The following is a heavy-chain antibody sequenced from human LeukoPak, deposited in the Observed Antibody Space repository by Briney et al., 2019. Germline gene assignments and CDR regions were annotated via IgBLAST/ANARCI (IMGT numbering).Heavy chain of an antibody. J-gene: IGHJ6*02. Sequence: ASVKVSCKASGYTFTSYGISWVRQAPGQGLEWMGWISAYNGNTNYAQKLQGRVTMTTDTSTSTAYMELRSLRSDDTAVYYCARDTRCSSTSCYTSSYSMDVWGQGTTVTVSS. CDR3: ARDTRCSSTSCYTSSYSMDV. CDR2: ISAYNGNT. CDR1: GYTFTSYG. D-gene: IGHD2-2*02. V-gene: IGHV1-18*01.